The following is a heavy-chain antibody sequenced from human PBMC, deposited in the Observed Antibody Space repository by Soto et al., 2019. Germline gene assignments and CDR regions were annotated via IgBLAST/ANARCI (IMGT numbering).Heavy chain of an antibody. CDR3: AKEVIDRGVKS. V-gene: IGHV3-15*07. J-gene: IGHJ5*02. CDR1: GFAFSHAW. CDR2: IKSQTDSGSST. D-gene: IGHD2-8*01. Sequence: GGSLRLSCATSGFAFSHAWLNWVRQAPGKGLEWVGRIKSQTDSGSSTYYADSVKGRFTISRDNSKNTLYLQMNSLRVEDTAVYYCAKEVIDRGVKSWGQGTLVTVSS.